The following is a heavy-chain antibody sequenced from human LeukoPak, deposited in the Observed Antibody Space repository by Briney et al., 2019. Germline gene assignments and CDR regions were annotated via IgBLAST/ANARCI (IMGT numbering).Heavy chain of an antibody. CDR2: ISYEGSNK. Sequence: GRSLRLSCAASGFTFSSYGMHWVRQAPGKGLEWVAVISYEGSNKYYADSVKGRFTISRDNSKNTLYLQMNSLRAEDTAVYYCAKADFVWSWGAFDIWGQGTMVTVSS. V-gene: IGHV3-30*18. J-gene: IGHJ3*02. D-gene: IGHD3-9*01. CDR3: AKADFVWSWGAFDI. CDR1: GFTFSSYG.